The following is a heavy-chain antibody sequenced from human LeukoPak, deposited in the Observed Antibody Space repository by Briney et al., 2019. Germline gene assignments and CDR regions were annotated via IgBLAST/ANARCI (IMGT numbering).Heavy chain of an antibody. CDR3: AQMQRVTTGATTAYYMDV. J-gene: IGHJ6*03. Sequence: SGPALVKPTQTLTLTCTFSGFSLSTYGKCLSWIRQPPGKALEWLARIDWDDDKYYSTSLKTRLTISKDISKNQVVVTMTNVDPVDTATYYCAQMQRVTTGATTAYYMDVWGKGTTVTVSS. V-gene: IGHV2-70*11. CDR2: IDWDDDK. CDR1: GFSLSTYGKC. D-gene: IGHD1-1*01.